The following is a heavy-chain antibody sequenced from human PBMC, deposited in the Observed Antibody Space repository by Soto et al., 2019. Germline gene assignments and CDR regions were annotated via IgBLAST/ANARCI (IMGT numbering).Heavy chain of an antibody. V-gene: IGHV5-10-1*01. CDR3: ARLDGSASSIDS. CDR1: GYRFSSYY. D-gene: IGHD3-10*01. CDR2: IDPSDSNS. Sequence: PGESLKISCKGSGYRFSSYYISWVRQMPGKGLEWMGRIDPSDSNSNYSPSFQGHVTISADKSISTAYLQWSSLKASDTAVYYCARLDGSASSIDSWGQGTLVTV. J-gene: IGHJ4*02.